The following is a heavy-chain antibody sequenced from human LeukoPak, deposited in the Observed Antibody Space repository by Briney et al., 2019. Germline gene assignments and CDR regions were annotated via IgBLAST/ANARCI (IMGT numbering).Heavy chain of an antibody. CDR3: ARAAPRITMIVVVSPTANTFDI. Sequence: SVKVSCKASGGTFSSYAISWVRQAPGQGLEWMGEIIPIFGTANYAQKFQGRVTITADESTSTAYMELSSLRSEDTAVYYCARAAPRITMIVVVSPTANTFDIWGQGTMVTVSS. J-gene: IGHJ3*02. CDR1: GGTFSSYA. D-gene: IGHD3-22*01. V-gene: IGHV1-69*13. CDR2: IIPIFGTA.